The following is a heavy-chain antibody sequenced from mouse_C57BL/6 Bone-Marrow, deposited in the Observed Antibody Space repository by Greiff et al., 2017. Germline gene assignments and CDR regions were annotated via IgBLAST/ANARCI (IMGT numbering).Heavy chain of an antibody. Sequence: VQLKESGPVLVKPGASVKMSCKASGYTFTDYYMNWVKQSHGKSLEWIGVINPYNGGTSYNQKFKGKATLTVDKSSSTAYMELYSLTSEDSAVYYCARDYGKEYFDYWGQGTTLTVSS. D-gene: IGHD1-1*01. CDR3: ARDYGKEYFDY. V-gene: IGHV1-19*01. J-gene: IGHJ2*01. CDR1: GYTFTDYY. CDR2: INPYNGGT.